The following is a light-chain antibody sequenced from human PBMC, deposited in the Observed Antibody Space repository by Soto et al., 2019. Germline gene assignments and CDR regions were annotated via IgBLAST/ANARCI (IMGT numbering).Light chain of an antibody. J-gene: IGLJ1*01. CDR1: SSDVGGYSY. CDR3: SSYTSSSSNV. V-gene: IGLV2-14*01. CDR2: DVS. Sequence: QSALTQPASVSGSPGQSFTISCTGTSSDVGGYSYVSWYQQCPGKAPKLMIFDVSYRPSGVSNRFSGSKSGNTASLTISGLQAEDEADYYCSSYTSSSSNVFGTGTKVTVL.